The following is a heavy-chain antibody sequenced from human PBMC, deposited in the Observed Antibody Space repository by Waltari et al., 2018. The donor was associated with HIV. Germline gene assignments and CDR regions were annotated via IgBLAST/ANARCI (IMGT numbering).Heavy chain of an antibody. V-gene: IGHV4-39*01. D-gene: IGHD3-16*01. CDR3: ARLGITLIRASDC. J-gene: IGHJ4*02. CDR1: GDTISSSSYD. CDR2: IYYDGKT. Sequence: QVQLQESGPALVKPSETLSLNCNVSGDTISSSSYDWGWIRQPPGKGLEWIGSIYYDGKTTYNPSLKSRVIISVDTSKNHFSLELRSVSSADTAVYFCARLGITLIRASDCWGQGTQVSVSS.